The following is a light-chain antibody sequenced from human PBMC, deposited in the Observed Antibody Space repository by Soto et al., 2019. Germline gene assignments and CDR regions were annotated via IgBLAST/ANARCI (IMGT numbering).Light chain of an antibody. V-gene: IGKV1-16*02. CDR3: QQYKSYPVS. CDR2: AAS. J-gene: IGKJ4*01. Sequence: DIQMPQSPSSVSASVGDRVTITCRASQDISNHLAWFQQKPGKAPNSLIYAASSLQSGVPSKCSGSGSGIDFTLTISSLQPEDFATYYCQQYKSYPVSFGGGNKVEIK. CDR1: QDISNH.